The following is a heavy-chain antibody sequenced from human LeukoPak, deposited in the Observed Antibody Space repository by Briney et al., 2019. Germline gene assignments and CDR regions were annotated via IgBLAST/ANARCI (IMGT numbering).Heavy chain of an antibody. J-gene: IGHJ4*02. D-gene: IGHD5-18*01. CDR2: IYYSGST. CDR1: GGSISSYY. V-gene: IGHV4-59*01. Sequence: PSETLSLTCTVSGGSISSYYWSWLRQPPGKGLEWIGYIYYSGSTNYNPSLKSRVTISVDTSKNQFSLKLSSVTAADTAVYYCARAPAQLWLDYWGQGTLVTVSS. CDR3: ARAPAQLWLDY.